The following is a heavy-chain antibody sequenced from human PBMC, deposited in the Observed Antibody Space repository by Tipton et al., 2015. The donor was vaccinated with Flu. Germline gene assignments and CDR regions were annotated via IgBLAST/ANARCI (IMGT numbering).Heavy chain of an antibody. CDR3: ARRTSSSRGSAFDI. J-gene: IGHJ3*02. Sequence: TLSLTCTVSGGSISSDYWSWIRQPPGKGLEWIGYIYYSGSTTYNPSLKSRVTISVDPSKTQFSLKLSSVTAADTAVYYCARRTSSSRGSAFDIWGQGTMVTVSS. D-gene: IGHD6-13*01. V-gene: IGHV4-59*08. CDR1: GGSISSDY. CDR2: IYYSGST.